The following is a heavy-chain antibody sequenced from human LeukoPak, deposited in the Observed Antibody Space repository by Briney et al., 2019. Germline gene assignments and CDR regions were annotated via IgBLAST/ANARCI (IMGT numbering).Heavy chain of an antibody. CDR2: ISDGGSNK. V-gene: IGHV3-30*18. D-gene: IGHD6-19*01. Sequence: GRSLRLSCAASGFTFSSYGMHWVRQAPGKGLEWVSVISDGGSNKYYADSVKGRFTISRDNSKNTLYLQMNSLRAEDTAVYYCAKGSRSSGWYYCDYWGQGALVTVSS. J-gene: IGHJ4*02. CDR1: GFTFSSYG. CDR3: AKGSRSSGWYYCDY.